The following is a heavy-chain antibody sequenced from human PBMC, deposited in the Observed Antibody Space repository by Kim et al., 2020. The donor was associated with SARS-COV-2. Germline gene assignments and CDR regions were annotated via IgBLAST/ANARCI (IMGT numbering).Heavy chain of an antibody. V-gene: IGHV1-3*01. CDR3: ARESLRRYCSGGSCWRWFDP. J-gene: IGHJ5*02. D-gene: IGHD2-15*01. CDR2: INAGNGNT. CDR1: GYTFTSYA. Sequence: ASVKVSCKASGYTFTSYAMHWVRQAPGQRLEWMGWINAGNGNTKYSQKFQGRVTITRDTSASTAYMELSSLRSEDTAVYYCARESLRRYCSGGSCWRWFDPWGQGTLVTVSS.